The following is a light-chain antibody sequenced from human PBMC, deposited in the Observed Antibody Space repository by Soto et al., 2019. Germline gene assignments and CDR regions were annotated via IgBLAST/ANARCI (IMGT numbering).Light chain of an antibody. CDR1: QSVSSN. Sequence: EILMTQSPATLSVSPWEIATLSCRASQSVSSNLAWYQQKPGQAPRFLIYGASSRATGIPDRFSGSGSGTDFTLTISRLEPEDFAVYYCQQYGGTPPITFGQGTRLEIK. CDR2: GAS. J-gene: IGKJ5*01. V-gene: IGKV3-20*01. CDR3: QQYGGTPPIT.